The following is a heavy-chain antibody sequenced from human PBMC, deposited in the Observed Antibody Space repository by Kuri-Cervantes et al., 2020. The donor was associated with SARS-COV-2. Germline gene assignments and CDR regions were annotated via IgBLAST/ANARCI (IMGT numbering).Heavy chain of an antibody. CDR2: ISGSGGST. CDR3: AKGYSPDY. J-gene: IGHJ4*02. CDR1: GFTFSSYA. Sequence: GESLKISCAASGFTFSSYAMGWVRQAPGKGLEWVSAISGSGGSTYYADSVKGRFTISRDNSKNTLYLQMNSLRAEDTAVYYCAKGYSPDYWGQGTLVTVSS. V-gene: IGHV3-23*01. D-gene: IGHD1-14*01.